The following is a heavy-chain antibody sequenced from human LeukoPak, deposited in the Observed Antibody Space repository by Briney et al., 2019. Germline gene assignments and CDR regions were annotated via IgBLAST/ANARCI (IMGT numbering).Heavy chain of an antibody. Sequence: ASVKVSCKASGYTFTGYYMHWVRQAPGQGLEWMGWINPNSGGTNYEQKFQGRVTMTRDTSISTAYRELSRLRSDDTAVYYCATARRSSGWHAFDYWGQGTLVTVSS. D-gene: IGHD6-19*01. CDR1: GYTFTGYY. J-gene: IGHJ4*02. V-gene: IGHV1-2*02. CDR2: INPNSGGT. CDR3: ATARRSSGWHAFDY.